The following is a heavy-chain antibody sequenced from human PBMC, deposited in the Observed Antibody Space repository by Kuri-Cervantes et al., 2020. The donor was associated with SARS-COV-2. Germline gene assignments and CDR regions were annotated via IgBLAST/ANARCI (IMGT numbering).Heavy chain of an antibody. CDR3: ARPMGIAVTPLNDAFDI. CDR1: GCTFSSYD. D-gene: IGHD6-19*01. V-gene: IGHV3-33*08. CDR2: IDYDGSYE. Sequence: SCASSGCTFSSYDMHWVRQAPGKGLGRVAIIDYDGSYEHYAESVNGRFTISRDNSKNTLYLQMNSLRAEDTAVYYCARPMGIAVTPLNDAFDIWGQGTMVT. J-gene: IGHJ3*02.